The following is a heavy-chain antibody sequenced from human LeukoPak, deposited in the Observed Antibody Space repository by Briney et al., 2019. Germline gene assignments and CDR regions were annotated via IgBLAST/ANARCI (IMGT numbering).Heavy chain of an antibody. CDR2: IRYDGSSK. V-gene: IGHV3-30*02. CDR3: AKLARTDYADY. CDR1: GFTFSSYD. D-gene: IGHD1-14*01. J-gene: IGHJ4*02. Sequence: GGSLRLSCAASGFTFSSYDMHWVRQAPGKGLEWVAFIRYDGSSKYYAESVKGRFTISRDSSKNMQYLQMNSLRGEDTAVYCCAKLARTDYADYWGQGTLVTVSS.